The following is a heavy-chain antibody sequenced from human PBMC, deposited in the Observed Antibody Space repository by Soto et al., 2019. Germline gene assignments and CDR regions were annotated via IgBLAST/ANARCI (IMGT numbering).Heavy chain of an antibody. CDR2: INHSGST. Sequence: SETLSLTCAVYGGSFSGYYWSWIRQPPGKGLEWIGEINHSGSTNYNPSLKSRVTISVDTSKNQFSLKLSSVTAADTAVYYCARGPMTFSIDYWGQGTLVTVSS. CDR3: ARGPMTFSIDY. CDR1: GGSFSGYY. J-gene: IGHJ4*02. D-gene: IGHD3-22*01. V-gene: IGHV4-34*01.